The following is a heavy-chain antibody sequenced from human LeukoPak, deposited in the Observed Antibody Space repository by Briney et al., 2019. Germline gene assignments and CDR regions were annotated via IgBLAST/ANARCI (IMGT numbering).Heavy chain of an antibody. CDR3: ARGSSTSCFY. Sequence: GGSLRLSCAASGFTFNSYWMHWVRQAPGKGLVWVSRINADGTSTNLADSVKGRFTISRDNAKNTLYLQMNSLRADDTAVYYCARGSSTSCFYWGQGTLVTVSS. D-gene: IGHD2-2*01. V-gene: IGHV3-74*01. J-gene: IGHJ4*02. CDR1: GFTFNSYW. CDR2: INADGTST.